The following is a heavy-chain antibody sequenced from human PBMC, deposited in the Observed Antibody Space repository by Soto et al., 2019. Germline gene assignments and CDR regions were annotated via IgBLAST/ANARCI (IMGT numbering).Heavy chain of an antibody. J-gene: IGHJ4*02. CDR2: IYWDDDK. Sequence: QITLKESGPTLVRPAQTLTLTCGFSGFSLSSYGMGVAWIRQPPGKALEWLALIYWDDDKRYSPSLKDRLAISKDTSSNQVVLTITNMDPGDTATYFCAHAGNYDLLTLDHCGPGTLVTVSS. CDR1: GFSLSSYGMG. D-gene: IGHD1-7*01. V-gene: IGHV2-5*02. CDR3: AHAGNYDLLTLDH.